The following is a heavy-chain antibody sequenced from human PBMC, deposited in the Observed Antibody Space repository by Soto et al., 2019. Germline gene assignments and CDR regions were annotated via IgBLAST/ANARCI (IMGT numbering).Heavy chain of an antibody. CDR3: ARVGFYDRSGYQYQFYYGMDV. D-gene: IGHD3-22*01. CDR1: GYTFTNYG. V-gene: IGHV1-18*01. Sequence: QVQLVQSGPEVKKPGASVKVSCKASGYTFTNYGITWVRQAPGQGLEWMGWISTYNGNTNHAQKLQDRVIMTTDTSTSTAYLGLRSLRSDDAAVYYCARVGFYDRSGYQYQFYYGMDVWGQGTTVTVSS. CDR2: ISTYNGNT. J-gene: IGHJ6*02.